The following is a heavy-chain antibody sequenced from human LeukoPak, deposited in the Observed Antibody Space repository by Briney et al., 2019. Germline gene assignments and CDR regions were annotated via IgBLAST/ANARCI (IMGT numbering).Heavy chain of an antibody. V-gene: IGHV4-34*01. D-gene: IGHD1-1*01. CDR1: GFTFSSYA. CDR2: INPRGST. Sequence: PGGSLRLSCAASGFTFSSYAMHWIRQPPGKGLEWIGDINPRGSTNYNPSLKTRVTISVDTSKNQFSLKLRSVSAEDTAVYYCARLFGTGTPFDYWGQGTLVTVSS. J-gene: IGHJ4*02. CDR3: ARLFGTGTPFDY.